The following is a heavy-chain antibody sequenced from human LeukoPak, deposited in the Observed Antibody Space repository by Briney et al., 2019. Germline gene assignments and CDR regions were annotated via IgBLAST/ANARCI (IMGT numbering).Heavy chain of an antibody. D-gene: IGHD3-3*01. CDR3: ARVATFGVVIGFDY. CDR1: GFTFSSYS. J-gene: IGHJ4*02. CDR2: ISSSSSYI. Sequence: TGGSLRLSCAASGFTFSSYSMNWVRQAPGKGLEWVSSISSSSSYIYYADSVKGRFTISRDNAKNSLYLQMNSLRAEDTAVYYCARVATFGVVIGFDYWGQGTLVTVSS. V-gene: IGHV3-21*01.